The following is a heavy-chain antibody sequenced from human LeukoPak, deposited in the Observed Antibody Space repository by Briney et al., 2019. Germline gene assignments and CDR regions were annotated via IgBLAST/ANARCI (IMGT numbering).Heavy chain of an antibody. D-gene: IGHD5-18*01. Sequence: SETLSLTCTVSGGSISSYYWSWIRQPPGKGLEWIGYISSSGSTNYNPSLKSRVTISIDTSKNQFSLKLGPMTAADTAVYYCARRGYSYGNPYYYYYMDVWGKGTTVTVSS. CDR3: ARRGYSYGNPYYYYYMDV. V-gene: IGHV4-4*09. J-gene: IGHJ6*03. CDR2: ISSSGST. CDR1: GGSISSYY.